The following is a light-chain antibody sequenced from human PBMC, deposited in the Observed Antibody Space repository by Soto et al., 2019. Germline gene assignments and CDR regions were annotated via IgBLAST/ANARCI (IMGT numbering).Light chain of an antibody. CDR3: QPANSFPLT. Sequence: DIQMTQSPSSVSSSVGDRVTITCRASQGISSWLAWYQQKPGKAPKLLIYAASSLQSVVPSRFIGSRSETYFTLHISSLQPEDFATYYCQPANSFPLTFGGWTKVEIK. J-gene: IGKJ4*01. V-gene: IGKV1-12*01. CDR1: QGISSW. CDR2: AAS.